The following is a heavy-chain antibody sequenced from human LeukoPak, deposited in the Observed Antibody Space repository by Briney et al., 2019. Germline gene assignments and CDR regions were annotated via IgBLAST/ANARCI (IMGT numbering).Heavy chain of an antibody. CDR2: INPHTGAT. CDR1: GYRFTGYH. CDR3: ARDGFRVTTTFTYYYYYYMDV. D-gene: IGHD4-11*01. Sequence: ASVKVSCKASGYRFTGYHIHWVRQAPGQGLEWMGWINPHTGATNYAQKFQGRVTMTRDTSVSTASMELNRLKSDDTAVYYCARDGFRVTTTFTYYYYYYMDVWGEGNTVTVSS. V-gene: IGHV1-2*02. J-gene: IGHJ6*03.